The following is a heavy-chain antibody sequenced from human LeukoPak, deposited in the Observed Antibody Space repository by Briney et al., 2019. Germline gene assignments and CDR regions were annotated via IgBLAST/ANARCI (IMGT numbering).Heavy chain of an antibody. CDR1: GSTFTSYD. CDR3: ARNQQLGSYYYYYYYMDV. V-gene: IGHV1-8*01. CDR2: MNPNSGNT. J-gene: IGHJ6*03. Sequence: ASVKVSCKASGSTFTSYDINWVRQATGQGLEGMGWMNPNSGNTGYAQKFQGRVTMTRNTAISPAYMGLSSLRSEDTAVYYCARNQQLGSYYYYYYYMDVWGKGTTVTISS. D-gene: IGHD6-13*01.